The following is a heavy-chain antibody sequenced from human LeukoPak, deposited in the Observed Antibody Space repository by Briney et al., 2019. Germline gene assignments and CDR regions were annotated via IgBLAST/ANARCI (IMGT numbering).Heavy chain of an antibody. D-gene: IGHD5-12*01. V-gene: IGHV3-30*18. CDR3: ANPQSRGYDYLDY. CDR2: ISIDGGEK. J-gene: IGHJ4*02. Sequence: PGGSLRLSCAGSRFTFSNYGMHWVRQAPGKGLKWVAVISIDGGEKHYGDSVRGRFTISRDNSKNMLYLQMNSLRVEDTAVYYCANPQSRGYDYLDYWGQGTLVSVSS. CDR1: RFTFSNYG.